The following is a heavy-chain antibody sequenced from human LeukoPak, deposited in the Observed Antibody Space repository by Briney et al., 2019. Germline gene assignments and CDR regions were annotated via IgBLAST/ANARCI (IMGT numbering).Heavy chain of an antibody. D-gene: IGHD3-10*01. CDR3: ARAGSYYYGSGSSFDY. J-gene: IGHJ4*02. Sequence: SETLSLTCAVSGGSISSGGYSWSWIRQPPGKGLEWIGYIYHSGSTYYNPSLKSRVTISVDRSKNQFSLKLSSVTPADTAVYYCARAGSYYYGSGSSFDYWGQGTLVTVSS. V-gene: IGHV4-30-2*01. CDR2: IYHSGST. CDR1: GGSISSGGYS.